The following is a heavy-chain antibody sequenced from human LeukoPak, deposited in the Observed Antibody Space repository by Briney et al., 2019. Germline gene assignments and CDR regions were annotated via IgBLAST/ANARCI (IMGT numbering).Heavy chain of an antibody. CDR3: ARGGSGSYYNTEYFQH. Sequence: ASVKVSCKASGYTFTSYYMHWVRQAPGQGLEWMGWISAYNGNTNYAQKLQGRVTMTTDTSTSTAYMELRSLRSDDTAVYYCARGGSGSYYNTEYFQHWGQGTLVTVSS. V-gene: IGHV1-18*04. J-gene: IGHJ1*01. CDR2: ISAYNGNT. CDR1: GYTFTSYY. D-gene: IGHD3-10*01.